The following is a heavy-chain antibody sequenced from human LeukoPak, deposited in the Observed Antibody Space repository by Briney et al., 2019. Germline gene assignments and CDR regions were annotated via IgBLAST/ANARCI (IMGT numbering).Heavy chain of an antibody. V-gene: IGHV4-30-4*01. D-gene: IGHD3-16*01. J-gene: IGHJ3*02. Sequence: SQTLSLTCTVSGGPINSGGYYWSWIRQAPGRGLEWIGYIYYSGSTDYNASLKSRVTISIDTSKNQFSLKLSSVTAADTAVYYCVRAGSGALFGFDIWGQGTTVTVSS. CDR2: IYYSGST. CDR1: GGPINSGGYY. CDR3: VRAGSGALFGFDI.